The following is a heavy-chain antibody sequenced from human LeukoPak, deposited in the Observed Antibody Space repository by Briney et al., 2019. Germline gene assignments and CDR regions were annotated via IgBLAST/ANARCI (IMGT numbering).Heavy chain of an antibody. V-gene: IGHV3-21*01. CDR2: ISSSSSYI. CDR1: RFTFSSYS. J-gene: IGHJ4*02. CDR3: ARRSNYQAYCGGDCYS. D-gene: IGHD2-21*02. Sequence: GGSLRLSCAASRFTFSSYSMNWVRQAPGKGLEWVSSISSSSSYIYYADSVKGRFTISRDNAKNSLYLQMNSLRAEDTAVYYCARRSNYQAYCGGDCYSWGQGTLVTVSS.